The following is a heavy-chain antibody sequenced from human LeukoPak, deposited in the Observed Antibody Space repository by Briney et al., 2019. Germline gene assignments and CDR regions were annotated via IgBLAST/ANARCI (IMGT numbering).Heavy chain of an antibody. J-gene: IGHJ3*02. CDR2: IYYSGST. V-gene: IGHV4-39*07. D-gene: IGHD3-22*01. CDR3: ARGHITMIVAPGAFDI. CDR1: GGSISSSSYY. Sequence: PSETLSLTCTVSGGSISSSSYYWGWIRQPPGKGLEWIGSIYYSGSTNYNPSLKSRVTISVDTSKNQFSLKLSSVTAADTAVYYCARGHITMIVAPGAFDIWGQGTMVTVSS.